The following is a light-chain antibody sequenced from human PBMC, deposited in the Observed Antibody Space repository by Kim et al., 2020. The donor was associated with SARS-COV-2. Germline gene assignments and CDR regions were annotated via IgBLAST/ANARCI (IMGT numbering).Light chain of an antibody. CDR2: EVS. CDR3: SSYAGSNNLV. V-gene: IGLV2-8*01. CDR1: SSDVGRYNY. Sequence: GQSVTISCTETSSDVGRYNYVSWYQQHPGKAPKLMIYEVSKRPSGVPDRFSGSKSGNTASLTVSGLQAEDEADYYCSSYAGSNNLVFGGGTQLTVL. J-gene: IGLJ2*01.